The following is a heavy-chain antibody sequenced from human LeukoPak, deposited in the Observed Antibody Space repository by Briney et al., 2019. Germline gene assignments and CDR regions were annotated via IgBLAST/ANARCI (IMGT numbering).Heavy chain of an antibody. V-gene: IGHV1-3*01. CDR3: ATDVTGTAPYDF. Sequence: ASVKVSCKASGYTFTSYAMHWVRQAPGQRLEWMGWINAGNGNTKYSQKFQGRVTITRDTSASTAYMELSSLRSEDTAVYYCATDVTGTAPYDFWGQGTLVTVS. CDR1: GYTFTSYA. J-gene: IGHJ4*02. CDR2: INAGNGNT. D-gene: IGHD1-1*01.